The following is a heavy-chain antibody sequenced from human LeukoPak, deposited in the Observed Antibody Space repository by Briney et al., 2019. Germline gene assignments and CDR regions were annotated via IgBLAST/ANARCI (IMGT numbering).Heavy chain of an antibody. CDR1: GYTFTSYA. CDR2: INAGNGNT. V-gene: IGHV1-3*01. CDR3: ARIRDCSGGSCFDY. D-gene: IGHD2-15*01. J-gene: IGHJ4*02. Sequence: GASVKVSCKASGYTFTSYAMHWVRQAPGQRLEWMGWINAGNGNTKYSQKFQGRVTITRDTSASTAYMELSSLRSEDTAVFYCARIRDCSGGSCFDYWGQGTLVTVSS.